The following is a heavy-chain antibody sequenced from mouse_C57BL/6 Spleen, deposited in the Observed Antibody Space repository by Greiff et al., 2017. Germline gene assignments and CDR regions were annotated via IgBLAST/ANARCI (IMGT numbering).Heavy chain of an antibody. Sequence: QLQQSGAELVRPGASVTLSCKASGYTFTDYEMHWVKQTPVHGLEWIGAIDPETGGTAYNQKFKGKAILTADKSSSTAYMELRSLTSEDSAVYYCTREKTDVRSYFDYWGQGTTLTVSS. J-gene: IGHJ2*01. D-gene: IGHD2-14*01. CDR3: TREKTDVRSYFDY. CDR1: GYTFTDYE. CDR2: IDPETGGT. V-gene: IGHV1-15*01.